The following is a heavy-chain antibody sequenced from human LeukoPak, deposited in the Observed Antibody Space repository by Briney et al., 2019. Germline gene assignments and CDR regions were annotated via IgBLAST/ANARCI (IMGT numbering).Heavy chain of an antibody. CDR2: LSHSDTT. Sequence: SETLSLTCAVSGYSISSGYHWGWIRQPPGDGLEWIGGLSHSDTTYYKPSLESIVISTVDTSKTQYSVMRSSVSDADAAVYYCARHNVYDSSGDGRYYFDQWGQGTLVTVSS. CDR1: GYSISSGYH. J-gene: IGHJ4*02. V-gene: IGHV4-38-2*01. CDR3: ARHNVYDSSGDGRYYFDQ. D-gene: IGHD3-22*01.